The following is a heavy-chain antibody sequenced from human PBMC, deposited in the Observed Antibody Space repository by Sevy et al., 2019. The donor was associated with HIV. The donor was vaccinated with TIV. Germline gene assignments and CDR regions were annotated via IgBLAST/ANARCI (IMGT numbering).Heavy chain of an antibody. CDR3: AKGCYDFWSGYYRGYYYYYGMDV. D-gene: IGHD3-3*01. J-gene: IGHJ6*02. Sequence: GGSLRLSCAASGFTFSSYGMHWVRQAPGKGLEWVAVISYDGSNKYYADSVKGRFTISRDNSKNTLYLQMNSLRAEDTAVYYCAKGCYDFWSGYYRGYYYYYGMDVWGQGTTVTVSS. V-gene: IGHV3-30*18. CDR1: GFTFSSYG. CDR2: ISYDGSNK.